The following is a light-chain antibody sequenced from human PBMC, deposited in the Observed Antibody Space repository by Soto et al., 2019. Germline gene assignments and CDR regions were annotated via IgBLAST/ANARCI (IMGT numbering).Light chain of an antibody. J-gene: IGKJ4*01. CDR2: RAS. CDR3: QQYGSSPLT. V-gene: IGKV3-20*01. CDR1: QSVSSAY. Sequence: EIVLTQSPGTLSLSPGERATLSCRASQSVSSAYLAWYQQKPGQTPKVLICRASSRANGIPDRFSGSGSGTDFTLTISRLEPEDFAVYYCQQYGSSPLTFGGGTKVEIK.